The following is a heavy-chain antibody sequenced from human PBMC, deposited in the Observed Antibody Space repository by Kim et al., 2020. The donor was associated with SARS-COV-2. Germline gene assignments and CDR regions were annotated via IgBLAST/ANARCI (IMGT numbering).Heavy chain of an antibody. Sequence: SETLSLTCTVSGESISSGGYYWSWIRQDPGKGLEWMGYIYYSGSNYYNPSLKSRVNISVDMSKNEFSLKLCSVTAADTAVYYCARAGGPYYYDSSGYYPYYFYYWGQGTLVTVSS. J-gene: IGHJ4*02. V-gene: IGHV4-31*03. CDR1: GESISSGGYY. D-gene: IGHD3-22*01. CDR2: IYYSGSN. CDR3: ARAGGPYYYDSSGYYPYYFYY.